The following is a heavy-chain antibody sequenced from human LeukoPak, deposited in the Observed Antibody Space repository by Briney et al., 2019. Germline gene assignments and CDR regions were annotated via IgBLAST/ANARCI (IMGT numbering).Heavy chain of an antibody. D-gene: IGHD4-17*01. CDR3: ARHGANYGDYGWFDP. V-gene: IGHV5-10-1*01. CDR2: IDPSDSYT. Sequence: GESLKISCKGSGYSLTSYWISWVRQMPGKGLEWMGRIDPSDSYTNYSPSFQGHVTISADKSISTAYLQWSGLKASDTAMYYCARHGANYGDYGWFDPWGQGTLVTVSS. CDR1: GYSLTSYW. J-gene: IGHJ5*02.